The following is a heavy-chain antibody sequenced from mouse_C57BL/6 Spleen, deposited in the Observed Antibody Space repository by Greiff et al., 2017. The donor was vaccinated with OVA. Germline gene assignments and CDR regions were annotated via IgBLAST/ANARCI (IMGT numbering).Heavy chain of an antibody. Sequence: DVHLVESGGGLVKPGGFLKLSCAASGFTFSDYGMHWVRQAPEKGLEWVAYISSGSSTIYYADTVKGRFTSSRDNAKNTLFLQMTSLKSEDTARYYCARELTTMSRYFDYWGQGTTLTVSS. D-gene: IGHD2-1*01. CDR1: GFTFSDYG. J-gene: IGHJ2*01. CDR2: ISSGSSTI. CDR3: ARELTTMSRYFDY. V-gene: IGHV5-17*01.